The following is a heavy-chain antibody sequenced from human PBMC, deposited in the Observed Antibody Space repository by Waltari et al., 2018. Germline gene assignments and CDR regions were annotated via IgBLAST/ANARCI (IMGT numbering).Heavy chain of an antibody. CDR3: AHRREWAYCSVGSCYSGWYFDL. D-gene: IGHD2-15*01. V-gene: IGHV2-5*01. J-gene: IGHJ2*01. CDR1: GFSLSTSGVG. Sequence: QITLKESGPTLVKPTQTLTLTCTFSGFSLSTSGVGVGWIRQPPGKALEWLALIYWNDDKRYSPSLKSRLTITKDTSKNQVVLTMTNMDPVDTATYYCAHRREWAYCSVGSCYSGWYFDLWGRGTLVTVSS. CDR2: IYWNDDK.